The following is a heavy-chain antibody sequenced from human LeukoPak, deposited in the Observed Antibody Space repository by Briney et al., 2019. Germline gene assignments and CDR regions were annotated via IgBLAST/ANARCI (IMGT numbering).Heavy chain of an antibody. CDR2: IRYDGSNK. CDR3: ARDALYSYGPDY. D-gene: IGHD5-18*01. Sequence: GGSLRLSCASTGFTFSGYGMHWVRKAPGKELEWVAFIRYDGSNKYYADSVKGRFTISRDNSKNTLYLQMNSLRAEDTAVYYCARDALYSYGPDYWGQGTLVTVSS. V-gene: IGHV3-30*02. J-gene: IGHJ4*02. CDR1: GFTFSGYG.